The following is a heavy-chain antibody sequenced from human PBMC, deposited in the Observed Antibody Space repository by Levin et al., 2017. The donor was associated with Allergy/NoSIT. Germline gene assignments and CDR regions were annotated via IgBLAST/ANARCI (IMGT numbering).Heavy chain of an antibody. CDR1: GYTFTGYY. J-gene: IGHJ1*01. CDR2: INPNSGGT. D-gene: IGHD6-13*01. V-gene: IGHV1-2*02. Sequence: GGSLRLSCKASGYTFTGYYMHWVRQAPGQGLEWMGWINPNSGGTNYAQKFQGRVTMTRDTSINTAYMHLSRLRSDDTAVYYCARDEAAAGAEYFQHWGQGTLITVSS. CDR3: ARDEAAAGAEYFQH.